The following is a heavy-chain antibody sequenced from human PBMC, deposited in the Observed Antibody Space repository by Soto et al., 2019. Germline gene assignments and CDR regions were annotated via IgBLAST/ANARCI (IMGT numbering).Heavy chain of an antibody. CDR1: GGSISSYY. V-gene: IGHV4-59*01. Sequence: SETLSLTCTVSGGSISSYYWSWIRQPPGKGLEWIGYIYFSGSTNYNPSLKSRVTISVDTSKNQFSLKLSSVTAADTAVYYCARDQDHYCGGDCYSFDYWGQGTLVTVSS. J-gene: IGHJ4*02. CDR3: ARDQDHYCGGDCYSFDY. CDR2: IYFSGST. D-gene: IGHD2-21*02.